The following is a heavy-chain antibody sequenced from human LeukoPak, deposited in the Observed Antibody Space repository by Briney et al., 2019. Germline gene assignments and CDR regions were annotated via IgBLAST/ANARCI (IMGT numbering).Heavy chain of an antibody. CDR1: GYTFTGYY. CDR2: INPNSGGT. CDR3: ATRSPSIAAAGTNAFDI. D-gene: IGHD6-13*01. J-gene: IGHJ3*02. Sequence: ASVKVPCKASGYTFTGYYMHWVRQAPGQGLEWMGWINPNSGGTNYAQKFQGRVTMTRDTSISTAHMELSRLRSDDTAVYYCATRSPSIAAAGTNAFDIWGQGTMVTVSS. V-gene: IGHV1-2*02.